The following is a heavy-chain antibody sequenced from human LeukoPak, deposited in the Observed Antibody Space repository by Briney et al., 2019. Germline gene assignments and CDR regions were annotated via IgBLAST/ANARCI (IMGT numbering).Heavy chain of an antibody. D-gene: IGHD1-1*01. CDR1: GFTFDDYA. V-gene: IGHV3-9*01. Sequence: GRSLRLSCAASGFTFDDYAMHWVRQAPGKGLEWVSGISWNSGSIGYADSVKGRFTISRDNAKNSLYLQMNSLRAEDTALYYCAKGVQDYYYYGMDVWGQGTTVTVSS. J-gene: IGHJ6*02. CDR3: AKGVQDYYYYGMDV. CDR2: ISWNSGSI.